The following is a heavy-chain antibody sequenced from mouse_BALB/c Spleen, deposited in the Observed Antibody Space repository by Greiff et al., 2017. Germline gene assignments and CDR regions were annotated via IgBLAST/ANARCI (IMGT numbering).Heavy chain of an antibody. D-gene: IGHD1-1*01. J-gene: IGHJ3*01. CDR3: ALLRSAWFAY. CDR1: GYSITSDYA. V-gene: IGHV3-2*02. Sequence: EVKLQESGPGLVKPSQSLSLTCTVTGYSITSDYAWNWIRQFPGNKLEWMGYISYSGSTSYNPSLKSRISITRDTSKNQFFLQLNSVTTEDTATYYCALLRSAWFAYWGQGTLVTVSA. CDR2: ISYSGST.